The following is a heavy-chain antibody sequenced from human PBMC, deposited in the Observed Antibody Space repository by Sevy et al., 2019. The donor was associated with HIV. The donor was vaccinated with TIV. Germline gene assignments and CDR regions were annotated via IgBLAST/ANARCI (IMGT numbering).Heavy chain of an antibody. CDR2: IRSKAYGGTT. V-gene: IGHV3-49*03. D-gene: IGHD3-3*01. CDR3: TRGRTIFGVVSYGKWFDP. CDR1: GFTFGDYA. Sequence: GGSLRLSCTASGFTFGDYATSWFRQAPGKGLEWVGFIRSKAYGGTTEYAASVKGRFTISRDDSKSIAYLQMNSLKTEDTAVYYCTRGRTIFGVVSYGKWFDPWGQGTLVTVSS. J-gene: IGHJ5*02.